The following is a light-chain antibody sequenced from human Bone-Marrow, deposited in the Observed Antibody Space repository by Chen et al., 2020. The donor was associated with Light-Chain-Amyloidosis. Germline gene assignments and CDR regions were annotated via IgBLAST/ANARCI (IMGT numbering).Light chain of an antibody. CDR2: EDD. J-gene: IGLJ3*02. V-gene: IGLV6-57*01. CDR3: QSYQGSSQGV. Sequence: NFMLTQPHPASESPGKPVTISCTRSSGSIATNYVQWYQQRPGSPPTTVIYEDDQSPTGVPDRFSGSIDRSSNSASLTISGLKTEDEADYYCQSYQGSSQGVFGGGTKLTVL. CDR1: SGSIATNY.